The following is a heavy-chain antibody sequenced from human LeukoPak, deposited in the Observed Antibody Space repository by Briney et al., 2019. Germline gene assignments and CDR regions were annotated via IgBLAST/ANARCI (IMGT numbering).Heavy chain of an antibody. J-gene: IGHJ5*02. CDR3: ASVKYYVWGSYRSVPP. D-gene: IGHD3-16*02. CDR1: GGSFSGYY. V-gene: IGHV4-34*01. Sequence: SETLSLTCAVYGGSFSGYYWSWIRQPPGKGLEWIGEINHSGSTNYNPSLKSRVTISVDTSKNQFSLKLSSVTAADTAVYYCASVKYYVWGSYRSVPPWGQGTLVTVSS. CDR2: INHSGST.